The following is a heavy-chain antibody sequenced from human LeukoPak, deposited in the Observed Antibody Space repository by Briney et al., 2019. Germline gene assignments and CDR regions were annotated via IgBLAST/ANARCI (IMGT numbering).Heavy chain of an antibody. CDR1: GLTFSSYG. CDR3: ARGVRAGPFDI. Sequence: GGSLRLSCAASGLTFSSYGMHWVRQAPGQGLEWVAVISSDGSDKYYADSVKGRFTISRDNSKNTMYLQMNSLRDEDTAVYYCARGVRAGPFDIWGQGTMVTVSS. CDR2: ISSDGSDK. J-gene: IGHJ3*02. V-gene: IGHV3-30*03.